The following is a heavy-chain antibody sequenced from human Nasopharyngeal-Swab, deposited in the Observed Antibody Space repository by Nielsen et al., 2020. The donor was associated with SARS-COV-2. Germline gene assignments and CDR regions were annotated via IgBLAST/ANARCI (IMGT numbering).Heavy chain of an antibody. D-gene: IGHD6-13*01. CDR2: ITPSGGAT. V-gene: IGHV1-46*01. J-gene: IGHJ5*02. CDR3: ASEPGGMAAPGKHFDP. Sequence: RQAPGQGVEWMGVITPSGGATNYARKFRGRVTMTRDPSTSTVYLDLSSLKSEDTAVYFCASEPGGMAAPGKHFDPWGQGTLVTVSS.